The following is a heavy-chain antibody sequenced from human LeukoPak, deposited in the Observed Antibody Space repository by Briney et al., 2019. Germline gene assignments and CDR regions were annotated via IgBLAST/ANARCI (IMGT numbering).Heavy chain of an antibody. J-gene: IGHJ3*02. V-gene: IGHV3-23*01. CDR1: GFTLSSYA. CDR2: ISGSGGST. Sequence: GGSLRLSCAASGFTLSSYAIIWVPDAPGKGREGVSAISGSGGSTYYAQSGKGRFTISRDNTKNTLYLKMSSLSAEETAVYYCAVYGSSGFYDAFDIWGQGTMVTVSS. D-gene: IGHD2-15*01. CDR3: AVYGSSGFYDAFDI.